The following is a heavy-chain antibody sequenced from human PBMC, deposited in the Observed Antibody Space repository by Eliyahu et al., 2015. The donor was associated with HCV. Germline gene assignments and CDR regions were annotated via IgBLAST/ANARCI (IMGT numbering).Heavy chain of an antibody. J-gene: IGHJ4*02. D-gene: IGHD3-22*01. CDR3: ARDHYYDSSVNLYFDY. V-gene: IGHV1-2*02. Sequence: QVQLVQSGAEVKKPGASVKVSCKASGYTFTGYYMHWVRQAPGQGLEWMGWVNPNSGGTNYAQKFQGRVTMTRDTSISTAYMELSRLRSDDTAVYYCARDHYYDSSVNLYFDYWGQGTLVTVSS. CDR2: VNPNSGGT. CDR1: GYTFTGYY.